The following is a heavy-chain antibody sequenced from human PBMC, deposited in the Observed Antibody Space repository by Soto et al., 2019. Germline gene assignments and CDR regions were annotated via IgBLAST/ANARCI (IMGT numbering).Heavy chain of an antibody. CDR1: GGTFSSYA. CDR2: IIPIFGTT. D-gene: IGHD4-17*01. CDR3: ASGFHCDYEPYYYYGMDV. V-gene: IGHV1-69*13. Sequence: GASVKVSCKASGGTFSSYAISWVRQAPGQGLEWMGGIIPIFGTTNYAQKFQGRVTITADESTSTAYMELSSLRSEDTAVYYCASGFHCDYEPYYYYGMDVWGQGTTVTVSS. J-gene: IGHJ6*02.